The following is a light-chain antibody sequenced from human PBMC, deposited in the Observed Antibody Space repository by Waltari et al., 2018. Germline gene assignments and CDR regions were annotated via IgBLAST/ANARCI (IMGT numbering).Light chain of an antibody. J-gene: IGLJ3*02. CDR2: EVS. CDR3: NSYTGSSSWV. V-gene: IGLV2-14*01. CDR1: NSDVGFYNY. Sequence: QSALTQPASVSGSPGQSITISCTGTNSDVGFYNYVSWYQQHPGKAPKLFIYEVSVRPSGVSNRFSGSKSGNTASLTISGLQAEDEADYYCNSYTGSSSWVFGGGTRLTVL.